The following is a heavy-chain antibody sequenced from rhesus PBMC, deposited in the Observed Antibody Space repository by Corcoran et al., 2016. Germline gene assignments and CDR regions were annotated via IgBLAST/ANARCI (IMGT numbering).Heavy chain of an antibody. J-gene: IGHJ2*01. CDR2: IYGSGKNN. Sequence: QVQLQESGPGLVKPSETLSVTCAVSGGSISSSYWSWIRQAPGKGLEWIGYIYGSGKNNNYNPSLKSRVTRSVDTSKNQFSLKLSSGTAAATAVYYCASARSSSGQGWYFDLWGPGTPITISS. V-gene: IGHV4-169*02. D-gene: IGHD6-31*01. CDR1: GGSISSSY. CDR3: ASARSSSGQGWYFDL.